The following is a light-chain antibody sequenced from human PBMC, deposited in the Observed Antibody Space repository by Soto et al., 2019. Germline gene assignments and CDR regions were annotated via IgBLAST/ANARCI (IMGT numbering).Light chain of an antibody. CDR2: GAS. V-gene: IGKV3-15*01. CDR1: QSISSN. Sequence: EIVMTQSPATLSASPGERATLSCRASQSISSNLAWYQQKPGQAPRLLIYGASTRATGIPARFSGGGSGTEFTLTISSLQSEDFAVYYCQQYGSSAFGGGTKVDIK. CDR3: QQYGSSA. J-gene: IGKJ4*01.